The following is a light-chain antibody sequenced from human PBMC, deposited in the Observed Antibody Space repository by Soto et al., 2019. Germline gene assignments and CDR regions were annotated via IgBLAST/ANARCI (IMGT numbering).Light chain of an antibody. CDR3: QQSYSRPRT. V-gene: IGKV1-39*01. Sequence: IQMTQNPSSLSASVGDEVTITCRASQTIMTYLNWYQLKPGKPPRLLIYSAFSLESGVPSRFSGSGSGTDYTLTISSRQPEDFATYFCQQSYSRPRTFGQ. CDR1: QTIMTY. J-gene: IGKJ1*01. CDR2: SAF.